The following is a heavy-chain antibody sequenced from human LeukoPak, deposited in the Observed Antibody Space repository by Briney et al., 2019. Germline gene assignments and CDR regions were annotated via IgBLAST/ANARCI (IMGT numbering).Heavy chain of an antibody. CDR2: IKQDGSEK. CDR1: GFTFSSYW. CDR3: ARDSYLTGYCSSTSCYTEAQSYYYYMDV. Sequence: GSLRLSCAASGFTFSSYWMSWVRQAPGKGLEWVANIKQDGSEKYYVDSVKGRFTISRDNAKNSLYLQMNSLRAEDTAVYYCARDSYLTGYCSSTSCYTEAQSYYYYMDVWGKGTTVTVSS. D-gene: IGHD2-2*02. V-gene: IGHV3-7*01. J-gene: IGHJ6*03.